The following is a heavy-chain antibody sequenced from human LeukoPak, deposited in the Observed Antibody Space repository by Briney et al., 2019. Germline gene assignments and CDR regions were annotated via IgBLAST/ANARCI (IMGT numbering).Heavy chain of an antibody. CDR3: ARVAYYYDSAGLYLNYFYGMDV. V-gene: IGHV3-11*01. J-gene: IGHJ6*02. Sequence: GGSLRLSCAASGFTFSDYYMSWIRQAPGKGLEWVSYISSSGSTIYYADSVEGRFTISRDNAKNSLYLQMNSLRAEDTAVYYCARVAYYYDSAGLYLNYFYGMDVWGQGTTVTVSS. CDR2: ISSSGSTI. CDR1: GFTFSDYY. D-gene: IGHD3-22*01.